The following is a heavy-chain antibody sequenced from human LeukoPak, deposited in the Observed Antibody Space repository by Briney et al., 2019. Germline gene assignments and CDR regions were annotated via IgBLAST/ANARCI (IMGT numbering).Heavy chain of an antibody. CDR1: GGSISNYNYF. J-gene: IGHJ4*02. V-gene: IGHV4-39*07. CDR3: ARERHASDWRPLDS. D-gene: IGHD2-2*01. CDR2: MSQSGSA. Sequence: PSETLSLTCSVSGGSISNYNYFWGWVRQSPGKGLEWIGTMSQSGSAYYNPSLKSRLTISVDTSKNQFSLKLRSVTAADTAVYYCARERHASDWRPLDSWGQGTLVPVSS.